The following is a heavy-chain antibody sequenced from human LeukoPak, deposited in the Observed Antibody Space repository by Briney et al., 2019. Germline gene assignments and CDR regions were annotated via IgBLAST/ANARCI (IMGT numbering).Heavy chain of an antibody. V-gene: IGHV1-24*01. CDR2: FDPEDGET. CDR1: GYTLTELS. Sequence: VASVKVSCKVSGYTLTELSMHWVRQAPGKGLESMRGFDPEDGETIYAQKFHGRVTMTEDPSTDTAYMELSSLRSEDTAVYYCATGNWNDVLPGYWGQGTLVTVSS. CDR3: ATGNWNDVLPGY. D-gene: IGHD1-1*01. J-gene: IGHJ4*02.